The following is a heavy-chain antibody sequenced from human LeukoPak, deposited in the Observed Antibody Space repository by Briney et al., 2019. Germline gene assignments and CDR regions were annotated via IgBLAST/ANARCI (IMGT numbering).Heavy chain of an antibody. V-gene: IGHV3-33*01. CDR3: VRDRITMVRGVRNWFDP. CDR2: ICYDGSGE. D-gene: IGHD3-10*01. Sequence: GGSLRLSCAASGFIFSTYGMHWVRQAPGKGLEWVARICYDGSGEHYADSVKGRFTISRDNSRNTLYLQMNSLRVEDTAVYYCVRDRITMVRGVRNWFDPWGQGTLVTVSS. CDR1: GFIFSTYG. J-gene: IGHJ5*02.